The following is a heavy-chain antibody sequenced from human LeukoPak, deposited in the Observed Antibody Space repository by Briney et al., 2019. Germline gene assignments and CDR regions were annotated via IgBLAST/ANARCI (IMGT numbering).Heavy chain of an antibody. CDR2: IYYHGNT. V-gene: IGHV4-39*01. Sequence: SETLSLTCTVSGGSIISRSYYWSWIRQPPGKGLEWIGNIYYHGNTYYNPSLKGRVTISVDTSKDQFSLKLSSVTAADTAVYYCARAFFGESNKGDARHGMDVWGQGTTVTVSS. CDR1: GGSIISRSYY. D-gene: IGHD3-10*01. J-gene: IGHJ6*02. CDR3: ARAFFGESNKGDARHGMDV.